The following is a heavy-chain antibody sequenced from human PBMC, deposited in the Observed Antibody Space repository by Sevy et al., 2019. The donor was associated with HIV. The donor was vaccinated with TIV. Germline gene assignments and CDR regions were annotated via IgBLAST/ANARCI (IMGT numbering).Heavy chain of an antibody. V-gene: IGHV4-59*08. Sequence: SETLSLTCIVSGGSISSYHWSWIRQSPEKGLEWIGYISYSGNTNYNPSLKSRVTISLDTSKNQFSLRLSSVTAADTAVYYCARQGAVAGMDVWGQRTTVTVSS. CDR1: GGSISSYH. D-gene: IGHD6-19*01. CDR2: ISYSGNT. CDR3: ARQGAVAGMDV. J-gene: IGHJ6*02.